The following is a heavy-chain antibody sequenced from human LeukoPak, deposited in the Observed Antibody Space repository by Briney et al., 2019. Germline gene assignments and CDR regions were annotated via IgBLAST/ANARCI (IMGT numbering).Heavy chain of an antibody. D-gene: IGHD2-2*01. V-gene: IGHV4-34*01. J-gene: IGHJ5*02. Sequence: SETLSLTCAVYGGSFSGYYWGWIRQPPGKGLEWIGEINHSGSTNYNPSLKSRVTISVGTSKNQFSLKLSSVTAADTAVYYCARGPLGYCSSTSCYGWFDPWGQGTLVTVSS. CDR3: ARGPLGYCSSTSCYGWFDP. CDR2: INHSGST. CDR1: GGSFSGYY.